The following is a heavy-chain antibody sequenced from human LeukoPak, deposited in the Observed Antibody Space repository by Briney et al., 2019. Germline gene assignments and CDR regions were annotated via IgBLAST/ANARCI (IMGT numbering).Heavy chain of an antibody. J-gene: IGHJ4*02. V-gene: IGHV3-23*01. D-gene: IGHD3-10*01. Sequence: GGSLRLSCAASGFTFSRYGMNWVRQAPGKGPEWVAFISAGTDRTNYADFAKGRFTISRDNSKNTLYLQMNSLRAEDTAVYYCARLLRTDYWGQGTLVTVSS. CDR3: ARLLRTDY. CDR2: ISAGTDRT. CDR1: GFTFSRYG.